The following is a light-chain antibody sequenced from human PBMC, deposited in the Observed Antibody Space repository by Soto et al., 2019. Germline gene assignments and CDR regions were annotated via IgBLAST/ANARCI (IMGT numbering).Light chain of an antibody. CDR2: DVS. Sequence: QSALTQPASVSGSPGQSITISCTGTSSDVGAYNYDSWYQQYPGEAPRVIIYDVSHRPAGVSNRFSGSKSGNTASLTISGLQTQDEDDYYCSSYTNATTYVFGTGTKVTVL. V-gene: IGLV2-14*01. CDR1: SSDVGAYNY. CDR3: SSYTNATTYV. J-gene: IGLJ1*01.